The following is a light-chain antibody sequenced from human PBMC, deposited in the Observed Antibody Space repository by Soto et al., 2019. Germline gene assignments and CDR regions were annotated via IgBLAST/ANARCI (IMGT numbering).Light chain of an antibody. CDR3: QQYGSDSCT. V-gene: IGKV3-20*01. CDR1: QSVRSNY. CDR2: GST. Sequence: EIVLTQSPATLSLSPGERVTLSCRASQSVRSNYSAWYQQKPGHAPMLLIDGSTSRPTGLPETFSGSGSGTEFTLTISSLQPEDFAVYYCQQYGSDSCTFGGGTKVEIK. J-gene: IGKJ4*01.